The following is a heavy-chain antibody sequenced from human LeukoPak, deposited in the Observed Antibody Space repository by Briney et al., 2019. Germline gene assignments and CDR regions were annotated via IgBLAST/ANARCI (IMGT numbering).Heavy chain of an antibody. Sequence: SETLSLTCTVSGDSISDFSWTWLRQTPGKGREWIGFISSSGTSHYSPSLESRVTFSLDTSTSQFSLSLKSVTAADTAVYYCARVFRGAVTSNWFDPSGQGILVTVSS. CDR3: ARVFRGAVTSNWFDP. D-gene: IGHD3-3*01. CDR1: GDSISDFS. V-gene: IGHV4-59*01. CDR2: ISSSGTS. J-gene: IGHJ5*02.